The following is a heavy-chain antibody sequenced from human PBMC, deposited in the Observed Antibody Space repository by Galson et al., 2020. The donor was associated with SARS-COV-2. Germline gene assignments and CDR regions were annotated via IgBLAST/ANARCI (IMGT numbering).Heavy chain of an antibody. CDR3: VRHSSGDY. V-gene: IGHV3-33*03. J-gene: IGHJ4*02. CDR1: GFTFSSYG. D-gene: IGHD3-22*01. Sequence: GGSLRLSCAASGFTFSSYGMHWVRQAPGKGLEWVAVIWYDGSNKYYADSVKGRFIVSRDNAKNMLYLQMNSLRAEDTAVYYCVRHSSGDYWGQGTLVTVSS. CDR2: IWYDGSNK.